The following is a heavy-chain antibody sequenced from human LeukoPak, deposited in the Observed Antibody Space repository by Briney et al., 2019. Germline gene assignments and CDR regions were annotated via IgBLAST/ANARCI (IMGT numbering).Heavy chain of an antibody. V-gene: IGHV3-9*01. CDR2: ISGNSGSI. Sequence: GGSLRLSCAASGFTFDDYAMHWVWQAPGKGLEWVSGISGNSGSIGYADSVKARFTISRDNAKNSLYLQMNSLRAEDTALYYCAKANIAVAATGAFDIWGQGTMVTVSS. CDR3: AKANIAVAATGAFDI. D-gene: IGHD6-19*01. J-gene: IGHJ3*02. CDR1: GFTFDDYA.